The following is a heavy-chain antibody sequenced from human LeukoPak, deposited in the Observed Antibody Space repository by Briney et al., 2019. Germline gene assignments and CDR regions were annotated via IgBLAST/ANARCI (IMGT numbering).Heavy chain of an antibody. D-gene: IGHD1-14*01. CDR3: ARAGFPGAPDI. CDR1: GGSISRGDYY. J-gene: IGHJ3*02. Sequence: PSQTLSLTCTVSGGSISRGDYYGSWIRQPPGEVLEVRGYIYYSGSTYYTASLKSRVTISRDTSENHLSLDLSSVTAADTAVYYSARAGFPGAPDISGQGTMVTVSS. V-gene: IGHV4-30-4*08. CDR2: IYYSGST.